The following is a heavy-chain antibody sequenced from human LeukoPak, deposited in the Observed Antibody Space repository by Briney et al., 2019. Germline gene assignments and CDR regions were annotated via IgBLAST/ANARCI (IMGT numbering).Heavy chain of an antibody. D-gene: IGHD1-26*01. CDR3: AKDVGGRLGP. CDR2: IRPDGSNE. Sequence: GSLRLSCAASRFIFSTYGMHWVRQAPGKGLEWVAFIRPDGSNEYYAASVRGRFAISRDNSQNTLHLQMNGLRLDDSAIYYCAKDVGGRLGPWGQGALVTVSS. CDR1: RFIFSTYG. V-gene: IGHV3-30*02. J-gene: IGHJ5*02.